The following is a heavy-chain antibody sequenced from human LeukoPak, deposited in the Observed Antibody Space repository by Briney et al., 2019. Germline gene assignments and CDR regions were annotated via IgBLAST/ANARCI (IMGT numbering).Heavy chain of an antibody. Sequence: ASVKVSCKASGYTFTSYYMHWVRQAPGQGLEWMGWINAYNGNTNHAQKLQGRVTLTTDTSTTTAYMELGSLRSDDTAVYYCARDGSGHWFDPWGQGTLVTVSS. D-gene: IGHD6-25*01. CDR3: ARDGSGHWFDP. CDR2: INAYNGNT. V-gene: IGHV1-18*04. CDR1: GYTFTSYY. J-gene: IGHJ5*02.